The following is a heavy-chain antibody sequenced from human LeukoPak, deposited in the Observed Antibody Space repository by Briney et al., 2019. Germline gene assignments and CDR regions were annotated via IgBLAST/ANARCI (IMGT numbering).Heavy chain of an antibody. V-gene: IGHV3-23*01. CDR1: GFTFSSYA. CDR3: AKDPGYCSSTSCYYFDY. J-gene: IGHJ4*02. Sequence: GGSLRLSCAASGFTFSSYAMSWVRQAPGKGLEWVSAISGSGGSTYYADSVKGRFTISRDNSKNTLYLQMNSLRAEDTAVYYCAKDPGYCSSTSCYYFDYWGQGTLVTVSS. D-gene: IGHD2-2*01. CDR2: ISGSGGST.